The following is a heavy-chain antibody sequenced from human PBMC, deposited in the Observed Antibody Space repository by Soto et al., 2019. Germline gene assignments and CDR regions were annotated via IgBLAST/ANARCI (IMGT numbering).Heavy chain of an antibody. CDR2: IYSRGNT. J-gene: IGHJ4*02. V-gene: IGHV4-31*02. D-gene: IGHD3-10*01. Sequence: WTWIRQHPEKGLEWIGYIYSRGNTYYTPSLKSRVDIAVDTPKNQFSLRVSSVTAADTAVYYCARARSGSFVLEYWGQGAQVTVSP. CDR3: ARARSGSFVLEY.